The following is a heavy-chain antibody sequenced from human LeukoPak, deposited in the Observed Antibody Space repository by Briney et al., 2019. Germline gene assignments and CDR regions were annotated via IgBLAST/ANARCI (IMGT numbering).Heavy chain of an antibody. CDR3: ARVLDEYNSSSVDTAMVDDDY. V-gene: IGHV1-2*02. D-gene: IGHD5-18*01. J-gene: IGHJ4*02. Sequence: ASVKVSCKASGYTFTGYYMHWVRQAPGQGLEWMGWINPNSGGTNYAQKFQGRVTMTRDTSISTAYMELSRLRSDDTAVYYCARVLDEYNSSSVDTAMVDDDYWGQGTLVTVSS. CDR2: INPNSGGT. CDR1: GYTFTGYY.